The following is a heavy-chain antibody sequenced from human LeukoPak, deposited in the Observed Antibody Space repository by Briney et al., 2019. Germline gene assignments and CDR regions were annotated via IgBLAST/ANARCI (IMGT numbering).Heavy chain of an antibody. J-gene: IGHJ5*02. CDR3: ARVGVYCSSTSCYRTYNWFDP. CDR1: GGSFSGYY. V-gene: IGHV4-34*01. D-gene: IGHD2-2*01. Sequence: PSETLSLTCAVYGGSFSGYYWTWIRQPPGKGLEWIAEINHSGSTNYTPSLKSRVTISVDTSKNQFSLNLSSVTAADTAVYYCARVGVYCSSTSCYRTYNWFDPWGQGTLVTVSS. CDR2: INHSGST.